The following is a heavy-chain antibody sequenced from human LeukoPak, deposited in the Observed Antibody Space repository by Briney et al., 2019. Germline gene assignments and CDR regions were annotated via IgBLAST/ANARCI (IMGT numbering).Heavy chain of an antibody. V-gene: IGHV3-33*01. Sequence: GGSLRLSCAASGFTFSSYGMHWVRQAPGKGLEWVAVIWYDGSNKYYADSVKGRFTISRDNSKNTLYLQMNSLRAEDTAVYYCARVGYFDWLFAPYYFDYWGRGTLVTVSS. J-gene: IGHJ4*02. CDR3: ARVGYFDWLFAPYYFDY. CDR1: GFTFSSYG. CDR2: IWYDGSNK. D-gene: IGHD3-9*01.